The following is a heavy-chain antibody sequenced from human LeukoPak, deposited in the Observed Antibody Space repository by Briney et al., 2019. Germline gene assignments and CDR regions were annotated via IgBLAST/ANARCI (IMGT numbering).Heavy chain of an antibody. CDR1: GYTFTSYD. D-gene: IGHD4-17*01. CDR2: MNPNSGNT. V-gene: IGHV1-8*01. CDR3: ARGASRVTYFDY. Sequence: ASVKVSCKASGYTFTSYDINWVRQGTGQGLEWMGWMNPNSGNTGYAQKFQGRVTMTRNTSISTAYMELSSLRSEDTAVYYCARGASRVTYFDYWGQGTLVTVSS. J-gene: IGHJ4*02.